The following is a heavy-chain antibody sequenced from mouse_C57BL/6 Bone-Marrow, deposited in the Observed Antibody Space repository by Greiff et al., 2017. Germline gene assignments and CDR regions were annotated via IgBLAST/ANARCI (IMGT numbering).Heavy chain of an antibody. D-gene: IGHD1-2*01. CDR1: GFTFSSYA. J-gene: IGHJ4*01. CDR3: ARDGYPMDY. V-gene: IGHV5-4*01. CDR2: ISDGGSYT. Sequence: VESGGGLVKPGGSLKLSCAASGFTFSSYAMSWVRQTPEKRLEWVATISDGGSYTYYPDNVKGRFTISRDNAKNNLYLQMSHLKSEDTAMYYCARDGYPMDYWGQGTSVTVSS.